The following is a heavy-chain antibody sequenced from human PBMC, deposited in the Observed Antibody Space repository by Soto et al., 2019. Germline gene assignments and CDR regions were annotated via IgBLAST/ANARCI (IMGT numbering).Heavy chain of an antibody. CDR3: ARSLLQGDF. D-gene: IGHD2-21*01. CDR1: GYTFIHYY. Sequence: QVQLVQSGAEVKKPGASVKVSCKASGYTFIHYYIHWVRQAPGQGLEWMAIINPNGGSTNYAQKFQGRVTVTSATSTSTVSLELNSLGSDDTAVYFCARSLLQGDFWGQGTLVTVSS. CDR2: INPNGGST. V-gene: IGHV1-46*01. J-gene: IGHJ4*02.